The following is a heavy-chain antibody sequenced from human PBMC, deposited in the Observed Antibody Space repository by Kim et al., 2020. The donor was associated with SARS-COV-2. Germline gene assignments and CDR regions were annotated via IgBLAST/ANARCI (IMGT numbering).Heavy chain of an antibody. J-gene: IGHJ6*02. D-gene: IGHD3-10*01. CDR1: GGSISSYY. V-gene: IGHV4-59*01. CDR3: ARDRYYGSGLDV. Sequence: SETLSLTCTVSGGSISSYYWSWIRQPPGKGLEWIGYIYYSGSTNYNPSLKSRVTISVDTSKNQFSLKLSSVTAADTAVYYCARDRYYGSGLDVWGQGTTVTVSS. CDR2: IYYSGST.